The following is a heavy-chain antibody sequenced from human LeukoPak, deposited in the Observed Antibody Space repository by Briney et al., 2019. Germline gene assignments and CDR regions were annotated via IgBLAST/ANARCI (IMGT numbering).Heavy chain of an antibody. CDR2: ISGSGGST. Sequence: GGSLRLSCAASGFTFSTYAMTWVRQAPGKGLEWVSAISGSGGSTYYADSVKGRFTISRDSSKNTLYLQLNSLRAEDTGVYYCAKDRGKASPGRYYFDYWGQGTLVTVSS. V-gene: IGHV3-23*01. CDR3: AKDRGKASPGRYYFDY. CDR1: GFTFSTYA. J-gene: IGHJ4*02. D-gene: IGHD3-16*01.